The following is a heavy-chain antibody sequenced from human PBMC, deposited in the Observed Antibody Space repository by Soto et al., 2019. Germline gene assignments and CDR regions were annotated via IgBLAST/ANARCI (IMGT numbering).Heavy chain of an antibody. CDR3: ARDKDRQQSGGNYYYAIDV. Sequence: QVQLVQSGAEVKKPGSSVTVSCKASGGTFGNSAISWVRQAPGQGLEWMGGIIPIFSTPDYAQKFQGRVTITAEESTSRHYMELTSLRSEDTAVYYCARDKDRQQSGGNYYYAIDVWGQGTTVTVSS. J-gene: IGHJ6*02. V-gene: IGHV1-69*12. CDR1: GGTFGNSA. CDR2: IIPIFSTP.